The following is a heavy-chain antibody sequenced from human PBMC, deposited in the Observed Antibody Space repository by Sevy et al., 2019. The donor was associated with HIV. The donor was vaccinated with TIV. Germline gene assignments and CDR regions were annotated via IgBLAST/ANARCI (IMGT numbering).Heavy chain of an antibody. CDR1: GYSISSGYY. CDR2: IYHSGST. Sequence: SETLSLTCTVSGYSISSGYYWGWIRQPPGKGLEWIGSIYHSGSTYYNPSLKSRVTISVDTSKNQFSLKLSSVTAADTAVYYCARDWNYTGGYWGQGTLVTVSS. J-gene: IGHJ4*02. CDR3: ARDWNYTGGY. V-gene: IGHV4-38-2*02. D-gene: IGHD1-7*01.